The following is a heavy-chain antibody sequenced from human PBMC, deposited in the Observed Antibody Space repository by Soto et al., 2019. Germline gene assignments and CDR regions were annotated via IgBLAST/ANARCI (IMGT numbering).Heavy chain of an antibody. J-gene: IGHJ5*02. CDR1: GFSFSHYA. D-gene: IGHD3-10*01. V-gene: IGHV3-30*04. Sequence: QRQLVESGGGVVQPGRSLRLSCAASGFSFSHYAMHWDRQPPGKGLEWVALISYDGENQYFTDSVRGRFTISRDNSKTAVYLEMNDLRLDDTATYYCVSPHSESSNAFDLWGQGTLVTVSS. CDR2: ISYDGENQ. CDR3: VSPHSESSNAFDL.